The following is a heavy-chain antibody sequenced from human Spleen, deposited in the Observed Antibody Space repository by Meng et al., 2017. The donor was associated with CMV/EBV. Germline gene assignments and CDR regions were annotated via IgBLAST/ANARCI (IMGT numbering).Heavy chain of an antibody. J-gene: IGHJ5*02. CDR1: SSGGYY. D-gene: IGHD2-2*01. V-gene: IGHV4-31*02. CDR3: ARLRTDIVVVPAAKGPFDP. CDR2: IYSSGST. Sequence: SSGGYYWNWIRQHPGKGLEWIGYIYSSGSTYYNPSLKSRVTISIDTSKNQFSLKLNSVTAADTAVYYCARLRTDIVVVPAAKGPFDPWGQGTLVTVSS.